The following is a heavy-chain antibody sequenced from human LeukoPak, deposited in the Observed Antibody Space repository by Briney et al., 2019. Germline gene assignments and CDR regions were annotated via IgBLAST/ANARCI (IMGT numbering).Heavy chain of an antibody. Sequence: GGSLRLSCAASGFTFSNHAMHWVRQAPGKGLEWVTLVWYDGNRKYYADSMKGRFTISRGNSKNSVYLQLNSLRPEDTAMYYCVSMVRGIGYWGQGTLVTVSS. CDR2: VWYDGNRK. V-gene: IGHV3-30*02. CDR1: GFTFSNHA. J-gene: IGHJ4*02. D-gene: IGHD3-10*01. CDR3: VSMVRGIGY.